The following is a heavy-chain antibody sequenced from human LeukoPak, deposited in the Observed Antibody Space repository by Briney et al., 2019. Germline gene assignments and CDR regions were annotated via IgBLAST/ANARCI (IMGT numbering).Heavy chain of an antibody. CDR3: ARLYSSSWYVFDY. Sequence: EASVKVSCKASGGTFSSYAISWVRQAPGQGLEWMGGIIPIFGTANYAQKFQGRVTITADESTSTAYMELSSLRSEDTAVYYCARLYSSSWYVFDYWGQGTLVTVSS. CDR1: GGTFSSYA. D-gene: IGHD6-13*01. V-gene: IGHV1-69*13. CDR2: IIPIFGTA. J-gene: IGHJ4*02.